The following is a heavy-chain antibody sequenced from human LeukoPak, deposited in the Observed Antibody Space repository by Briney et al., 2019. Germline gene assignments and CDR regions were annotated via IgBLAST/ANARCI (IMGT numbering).Heavy chain of an antibody. Sequence: ASVKVSCKASGYTFNNYYMYWVRQAPGQGLEWMGMINPSGGGTSYAQKFQGRVTMTRDTSTRTVYMEVSSLKAEDTAVYYCARQGAYSSAIGMGYWGQGTLVNVSS. CDR1: GYTFNNYY. D-gene: IGHD6-19*01. V-gene: IGHV1-46*02. CDR3: ARQGAYSSAIGMGY. J-gene: IGHJ4*02. CDR2: INPSGGGT.